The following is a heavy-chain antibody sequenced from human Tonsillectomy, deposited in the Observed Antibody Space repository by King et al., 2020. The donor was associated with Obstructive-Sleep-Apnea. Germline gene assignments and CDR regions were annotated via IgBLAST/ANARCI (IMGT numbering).Heavy chain of an antibody. D-gene: IGHD5-18*01. V-gene: IGHV2-70*01. CDR3: ARIVGSGYSYGYRYYGMDV. J-gene: IGHJ6*02. CDR2: IDWDDDK. CDR1: GFSLSTSGMC. Sequence: VTLKESGPALVKPTQTLTLTCTFSGFSLSTSGMCVSWIRQPPGKALEWLALIDWDDDKYYSTSLKTRLTISKDTSKNQVVLTMTNMDPVDTATYYCARIVGSGYSYGYRYYGMDVWGQGTTVTVSS.